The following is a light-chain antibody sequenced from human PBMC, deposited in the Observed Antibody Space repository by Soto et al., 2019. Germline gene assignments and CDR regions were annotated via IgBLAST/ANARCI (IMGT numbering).Light chain of an antibody. V-gene: IGKV1-5*03. CDR1: QSVSGW. CDR2: SAS. J-gene: IGKJ4*01. Sequence: DIQMTQSPSTLSASVGDRVTITGRASQSVSGWLAWYQQKPGKAPELLIYSASTVETGVPSRFSGSGSGTEFTLTISSLRPDDFATYYCQQYESYPLTFGGGNKVEIK. CDR3: QQYESYPLT.